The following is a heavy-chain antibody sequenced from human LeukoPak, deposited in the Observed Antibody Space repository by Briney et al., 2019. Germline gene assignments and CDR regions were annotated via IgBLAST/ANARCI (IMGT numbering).Heavy chain of an antibody. V-gene: IGHV4-59*08. D-gene: IGHD3-22*01. CDR2: IYYSGST. Sequence: PSETLSLTCAVSGGSISNYYWSWIRQPPGKGLEWIGYIYYSGSTNYNPSLESRVSISVDTSKNQFSLKLSSVTAADTAVYYCARRAIGYDSSVYYPNWYFDLWGRGTLVTVSS. CDR1: GGSISNYY. J-gene: IGHJ2*01. CDR3: ARRAIGYDSSVYYPNWYFDL.